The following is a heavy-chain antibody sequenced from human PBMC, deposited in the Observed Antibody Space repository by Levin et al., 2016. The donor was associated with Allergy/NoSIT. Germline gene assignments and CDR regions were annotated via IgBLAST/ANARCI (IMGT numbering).Heavy chain of an antibody. CDR2: ISGSGGST. Sequence: GESLKISCAASGFTFRSYAMSWVRQAPGKGLEWVSSISGSGGSTYYADSVRGRFTISRDNSKNTLYLQVDSLRVDDTAVYYCASSPYVDTSIVFYYWGQGNLVTVSS. J-gene: IGHJ4*02. CDR3: ASSPYVDTSIVFYY. V-gene: IGHV3-23*01. CDR1: GFTFRSYA. D-gene: IGHD5-18*01.